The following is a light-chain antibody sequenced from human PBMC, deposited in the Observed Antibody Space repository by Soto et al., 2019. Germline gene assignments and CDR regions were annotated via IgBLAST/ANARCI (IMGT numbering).Light chain of an antibody. CDR2: AGS. J-gene: IGKJ3*01. V-gene: IGKV2-28*01. Sequence: EIVMTQSPLSLPVTPGEPASISCKSSQSLLHSNGYNYLDWYLQKPGQSPQLLIYAGSNRASGVPDRFSGSGSGTDFTLKISRGEAEDFAVYYCMQALQAPFTFGPGTKVDIK. CDR3: MQALQAPFT. CDR1: QSLLHSNGYNY.